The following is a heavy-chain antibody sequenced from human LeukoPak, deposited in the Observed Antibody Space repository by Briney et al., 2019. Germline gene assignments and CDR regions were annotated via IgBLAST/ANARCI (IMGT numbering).Heavy chain of an antibody. CDR1: GFIFSNTW. CDR3: ARDSGVDAHIDY. V-gene: IGHV3-7*01. J-gene: IGHJ4*02. CDR2: IKNDGSET. Sequence: GGSLRLSCAASGFIFSNTWMAWVRQAPGKGPEWVAYIKNDGSETNYVDSVRGRFTISRDDAKNSLYVQMNSLRDEDTAVYFCARDSGVDAHIDYWGQGTLVTVSS. D-gene: IGHD3-10*01.